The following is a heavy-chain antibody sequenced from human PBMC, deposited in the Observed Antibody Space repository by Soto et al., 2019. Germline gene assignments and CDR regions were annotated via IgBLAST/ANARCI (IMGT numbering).Heavy chain of an antibody. V-gene: IGHV4-34*01. CDR1: GGSFSGYY. CDR3: ASGGGLGEYNWFDP. D-gene: IGHD3-16*01. CDR2: INHSGST. J-gene: IGHJ5*02. Sequence: SETLSLTCAVYGGSFSGYYWSWIRQPPGKGLEWIGEINHSGSTNYNPSLKSRVTISVDTSKNQFSLKLSSVTAADTAVYYCASGGGLGEYNWFDPWGQGTLVTVSS.